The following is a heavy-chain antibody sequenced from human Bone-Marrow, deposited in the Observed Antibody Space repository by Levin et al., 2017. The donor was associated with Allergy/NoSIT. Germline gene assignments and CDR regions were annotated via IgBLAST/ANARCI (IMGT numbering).Heavy chain of an antibody. J-gene: IGHJ6*02. Sequence: GESLKISCAASGVTFNNHTLHWVRQAPGKGLEWVALISSDGSSKYYADSVKGRFTISRDNSKNTLYLEMRSLSAEDTAVYYCARVRRGDFWSGYYGYYYYYGMDVWGQGTTVTVSS. CDR1: GVTFNNHT. CDR2: ISSDGSSK. V-gene: IGHV3-30-3*01. CDR3: ARVRRGDFWSGYYGYYYYYGMDV. D-gene: IGHD3-3*01.